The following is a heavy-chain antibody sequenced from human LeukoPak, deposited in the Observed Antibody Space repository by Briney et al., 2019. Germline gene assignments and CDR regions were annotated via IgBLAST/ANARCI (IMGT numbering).Heavy chain of an antibody. V-gene: IGHV4-34*01. J-gene: IGHJ4*02. D-gene: IGHD3-3*01. CDR2: INHSGST. CDR3: ARGRYDFWSGYSNYFDY. Sequence: SETLSLTXAVYGGSFSGYYWSWIRQPPGKGLEWIGEINHSGSTNYTPSLKSRVTISVDTYKNQFSLKLSSVTAADTAVYYCARGRYDFWSGYSNYFDYWGQGTLVTVSS. CDR1: GGSFSGYY.